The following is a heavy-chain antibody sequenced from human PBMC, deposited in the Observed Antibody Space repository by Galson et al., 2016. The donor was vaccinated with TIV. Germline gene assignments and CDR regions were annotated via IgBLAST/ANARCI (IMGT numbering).Heavy chain of an antibody. J-gene: IGHJ4*02. D-gene: IGHD2-21*01. V-gene: IGHV3-48*03. Sequence: SLRLSCAASGFAVSSYEMNWVRQAPGKGLEWLSYIGRGANFRDYSDSVKGRFTVSEDNAKNSLYLQMSSLRAEDTGVYYCARDCGNAWAYDCWGQGTLVTVSP. CDR1: GFAVSSYE. CDR3: ARDCGNAWAYDC. CDR2: IGRGANFR.